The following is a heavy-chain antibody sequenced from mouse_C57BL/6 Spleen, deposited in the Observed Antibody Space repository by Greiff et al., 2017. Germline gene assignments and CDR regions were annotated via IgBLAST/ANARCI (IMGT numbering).Heavy chain of an antibody. Sequence: VKLVESGPGLVQPSQSLSITCTVSGFSLTSYGVHWVRQSPGKGLEWLGVIWSGGSTDYNAAFISRLSISQDNSKSQVFFNKNSLQAGETAIYYCARGGYDYDRGYYAMDYGGQGTSVTVSS. D-gene: IGHD2-4*01. CDR2: IWSGGST. CDR1: GFSLTSYG. V-gene: IGHV2-2*01. CDR3: ARGGYDYDRGYYAMDY. J-gene: IGHJ4*01.